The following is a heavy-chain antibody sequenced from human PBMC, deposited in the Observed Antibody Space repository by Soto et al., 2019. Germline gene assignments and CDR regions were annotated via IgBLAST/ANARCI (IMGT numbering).Heavy chain of an antibody. V-gene: IGHV3-15*07. Sequence: GGSLRLSCAASGFTFSNAWINWVRQAPGKGLEWVGRIKSKIDGGTTDFAAFVQGRFAISRDDSQDTMFLQMNSLKSEDTAVYYCTTDSHFSARLVRFDLWGRGTLVTV. CDR1: GFTFSNAW. CDR2: IKSKIDGGTT. J-gene: IGHJ4*01. CDR3: TTDSHFSARLVRFDL. D-gene: IGHD3-3*02.